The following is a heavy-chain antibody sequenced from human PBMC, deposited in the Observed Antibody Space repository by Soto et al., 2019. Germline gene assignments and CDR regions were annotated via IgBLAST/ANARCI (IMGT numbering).Heavy chain of an antibody. Sequence: ASVKVSCKASGGTFSSYAISWVRQAPGQGLEWMGGIIPIFGTANYAQKFQGRVTITADESTSTAYMELSSLRSEDTAVYYCARSSDCSSTSCSRRDYYYGMDVWGQGTTVTVSS. CDR3: ARSSDCSSTSCSRRDYYYGMDV. CDR2: IIPIFGTA. D-gene: IGHD2-2*01. V-gene: IGHV1-69*13. J-gene: IGHJ6*02. CDR1: GGTFSSYA.